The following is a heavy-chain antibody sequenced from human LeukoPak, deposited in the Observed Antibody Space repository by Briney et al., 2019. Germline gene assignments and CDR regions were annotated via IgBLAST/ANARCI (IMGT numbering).Heavy chain of an antibody. J-gene: IGHJ6*03. Sequence: PGGSLRLSCAASGFTFSNYAMSWVRQAPGQGLQWVSSISGTGYNTFTTDSVKGRFTISRDNSKDTLYLQINSLRADDTAVYYCAVNPRTDGYYYYYMDVWGKGTTVTVSS. V-gene: IGHV3-23*01. CDR2: ISGTGYNT. CDR1: GFTFSNYA. CDR3: AVNPRTDGYYYYYMDV. D-gene: IGHD5-24*01.